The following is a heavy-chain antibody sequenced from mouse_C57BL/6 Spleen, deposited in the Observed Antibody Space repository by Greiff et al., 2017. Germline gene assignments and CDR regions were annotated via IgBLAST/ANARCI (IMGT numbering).Heavy chain of an antibody. D-gene: IGHD1-1*01. CDR2: ISYDGSN. J-gene: IGHJ2*01. CDR3: AREGNYYGSSYGAFDY. Sequence: VQLKQSGPGLVKPSQSLSLTCSVTGYSITSGYYWNWIRQFPGNKLEWMGYISYDGSNNYNPSLKNRISITRDTSKNQFFLKLNSVTTEDTATYYCAREGNYYGSSYGAFDYWGQGTTLTVSS. CDR1: GYSITSGYY. V-gene: IGHV3-6*01.